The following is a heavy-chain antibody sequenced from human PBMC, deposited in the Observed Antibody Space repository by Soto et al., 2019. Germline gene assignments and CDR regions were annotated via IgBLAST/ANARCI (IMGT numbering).Heavy chain of an antibody. V-gene: IGHV3-48*03. CDR3: ARDSNDYGGNSDPFDI. J-gene: IGHJ3*02. Sequence: SLRLSCAASGFTFSSYEMNWVRQAPGKGLEWVSYISSSGSTIYYADPVKGRFTISRDNAKNSLYLQMNSLRAEDTAVYYCARDSNDYGGNSDPFDIWGQGTMVTVSS. CDR1: GFTFSSYE. D-gene: IGHD4-17*01. CDR2: ISSSGSTI.